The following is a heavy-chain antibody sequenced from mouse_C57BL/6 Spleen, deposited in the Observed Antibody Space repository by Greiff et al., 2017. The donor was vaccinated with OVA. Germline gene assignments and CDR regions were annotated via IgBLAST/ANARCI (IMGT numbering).Heavy chain of an antibody. CDR1: GYTFTSYW. CDR3: ARRATVVTYYFDY. V-gene: IGHV1-69*01. Sequence: VQLQQSGAELVMPGASVKLSCKASGYTFTSYWMHWVKQRPGQGLEWIGEIDPSDSYTNYNQKFKGKSTLTVDKSSSTAYMQLSSLTSEDSAVYYCARRATVVTYYFDYWGQGTTLTVSS. D-gene: IGHD1-1*01. CDR2: IDPSDSYT. J-gene: IGHJ2*01.